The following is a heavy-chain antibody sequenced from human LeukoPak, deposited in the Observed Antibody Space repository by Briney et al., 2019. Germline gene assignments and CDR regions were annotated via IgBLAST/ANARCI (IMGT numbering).Heavy chain of an antibody. CDR3: ARVRVIAGYYGMDV. CDR1: GGSISSYY. Sequence: SETLSLTCTVSGGSISSYYWSWIRQLPGKGLEWIGYIYYSGSTNYNPSLKSRVTISVDTSKNQFSLKLSSVTAADTAVYYCARVRVIAGYYGMDVWGQGTTVTVSS. V-gene: IGHV4-59*01. D-gene: IGHD2-21*01. CDR2: IYYSGST. J-gene: IGHJ6*02.